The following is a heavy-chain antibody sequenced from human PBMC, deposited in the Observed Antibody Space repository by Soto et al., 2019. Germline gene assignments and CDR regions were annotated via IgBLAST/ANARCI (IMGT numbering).Heavy chain of an antibody. CDR2: ISAYSTNT. J-gene: IGHJ5*02. D-gene: IGHD3-9*01. CDR1: CHTFTSYG. V-gene: IGHV1-18*01. Sequence: KVGCKASCHTFTSYGISWVRQAPGQGLEWMGWISAYSTNTNYAQKLQGRVTMTTDTSTSTAYMELRSLRSDDTAVYYCARDADILTGYYTSGWFDPWGQGTLVTVSS. CDR3: ARDADILTGYYTSGWFDP.